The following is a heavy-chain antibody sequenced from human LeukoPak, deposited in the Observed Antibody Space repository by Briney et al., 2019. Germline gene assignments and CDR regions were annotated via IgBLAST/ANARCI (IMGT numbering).Heavy chain of an antibody. D-gene: IGHD3-10*01. CDR3: ARGGVRPSY. CDR1: GGSFSGYY. V-gene: IGHV4-34*01. J-gene: IGHJ4*02. CDR2: INHSGST. Sequence: SETLSLTCAVYGGSFSGYYWSWIRQPPGKGLEWIGEINHSGSTNYNPSLKSRVTISVDTSKNQFSLKLSSVTAADTAVYYCARGGVRPSYWGQGTLVTVSS.